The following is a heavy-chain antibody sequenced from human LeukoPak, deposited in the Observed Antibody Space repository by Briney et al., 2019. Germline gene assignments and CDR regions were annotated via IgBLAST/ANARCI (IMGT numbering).Heavy chain of an antibody. CDR3: ARDQGQFGGSFDY. CDR1: GFTFSSYE. CDR2: IRSSGSTI. Sequence: GGSLRLSCAASGFTFSSYEMNWVRQAPGKGLEWVSYIRSSGSTIYYADSVKGRFTISRDNAKNSLYLQMNSLRAEDTAVYYCARDQGQFGGSFDYWGQGTLVTVSS. D-gene: IGHD3-16*01. J-gene: IGHJ4*02. V-gene: IGHV3-48*03.